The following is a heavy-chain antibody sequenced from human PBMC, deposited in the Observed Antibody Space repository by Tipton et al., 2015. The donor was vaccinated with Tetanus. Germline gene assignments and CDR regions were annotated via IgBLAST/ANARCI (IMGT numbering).Heavy chain of an antibody. J-gene: IGHJ4*02. D-gene: IGHD3-22*01. CDR3: ASRLPSRGGYHFDY. CDR2: IYYSGST. CDR1: GGSISSYY. Sequence: GLVKPSETLSLTCTVSGGSISSYYWSWIRQPPGKGLEWIGYIYYSGSTNYNPSLKSRVTISVDTSKNQFSLKLSSVTAADTAVYYCASRLPSRGGYHFDYWGQGTLVTVSS. V-gene: IGHV4-59*01.